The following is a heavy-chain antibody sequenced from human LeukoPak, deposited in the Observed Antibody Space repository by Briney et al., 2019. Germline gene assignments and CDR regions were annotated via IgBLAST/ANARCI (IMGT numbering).Heavy chain of an antibody. Sequence: GGSLRLSCAASGFTFSSYWMHWVRQAPGKGLVWVSRIKSDGSSIMYADSVKGRFTISRDNTKSTLYLQMNSLRAEDTAVYYCARDLDFGGYSNFDYWGQGTLVTVSS. CDR2: IKSDGSSI. V-gene: IGHV3-74*03. D-gene: IGHD4-23*01. CDR3: ARDLDFGGYSNFDY. CDR1: GFTFSSYW. J-gene: IGHJ4*02.